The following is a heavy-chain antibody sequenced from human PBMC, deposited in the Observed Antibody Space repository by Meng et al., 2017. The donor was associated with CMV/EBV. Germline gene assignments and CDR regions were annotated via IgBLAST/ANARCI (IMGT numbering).Heavy chain of an antibody. V-gene: IGHV2-5*08. CDR2: IYWSDDK. D-gene: IGHD3-16*02. CDR3: VHNIASRSFDS. CDR1: GFSLSTSGMC. J-gene: IGHJ4*02. Sequence: SGPTLVKPTQTLTLTCTFSGFSLSTSGMCVSWVRQPPGKALECLALIYWSDDKRYSSSLKTRLTITKDTSKHQVVLTMTNMDPVDTATYYCVHNIASRSFDSWGQGILVTVSS.